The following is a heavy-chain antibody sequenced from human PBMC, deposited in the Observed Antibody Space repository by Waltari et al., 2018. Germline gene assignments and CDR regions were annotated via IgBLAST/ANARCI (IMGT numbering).Heavy chain of an antibody. CDR2: ISPSVGTA. Sequence: QVQLVQSGAEVKKPGSSVKVSCKASGGTFSSYAISWVRQAPGQGLEWMGGISPSVGTANDAQKFQGRVTITADESTSTAYMELSSLRSEDTAGYYCAREWGTTPVEYSSSYWFDPWGQGTLVTVSS. D-gene: IGHD6-6*01. J-gene: IGHJ5*02. V-gene: IGHV1-69*01. CDR1: GGTFSSYA. CDR3: AREWGTTPVEYSSSYWFDP.